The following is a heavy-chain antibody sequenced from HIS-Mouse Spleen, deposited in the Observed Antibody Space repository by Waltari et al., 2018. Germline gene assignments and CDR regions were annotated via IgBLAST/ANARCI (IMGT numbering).Heavy chain of an antibody. Sequence: QVTLSESGPALVKPTQTLTLTSTFAGFSLSTRGMCVSWIRQPPGKALEWLARIDWDDDKYYSTSLKTRLTISKDTSKNQVVLTMTNMDPVDTATYYCARIAEGYSSGWYAFDYWGQGTLVTVSS. J-gene: IGHJ4*02. CDR1: GFSLSTRGMC. CDR3: ARIAEGYSSGWYAFDY. V-gene: IGHV2-70*15. D-gene: IGHD6-19*01. CDR2: IDWDDDK.